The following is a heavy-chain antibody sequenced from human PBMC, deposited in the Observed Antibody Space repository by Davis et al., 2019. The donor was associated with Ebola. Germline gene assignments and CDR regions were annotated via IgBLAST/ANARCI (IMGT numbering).Heavy chain of an antibody. CDR2: ISNTGRTM. Sequence: GESLKISCTVSGFTFSDYYITWIRQAPGKGLEWVSYISNTGRTMYYADSVRGRFTISRDNARNSVYLQMNSLRAEDTAIYYCARESRSFWSGYFDYWGQGSLVTVSS. CDR1: GFTFSDYY. V-gene: IGHV3-11*01. D-gene: IGHD3-3*01. J-gene: IGHJ4*02. CDR3: ARESRSFWSGYFDY.